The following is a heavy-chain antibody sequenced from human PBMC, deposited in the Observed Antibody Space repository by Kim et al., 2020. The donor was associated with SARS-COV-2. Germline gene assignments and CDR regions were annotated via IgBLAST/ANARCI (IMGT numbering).Heavy chain of an antibody. CDR3: ARVSNYYDSSGSDY. V-gene: IGHV4-59*01. D-gene: IGHD3-22*01. Sequence: TPSLRSRVTISVDTSKNPFSLRLSSVTAADTAVYYCARVSNYYDSSGSDYWGQGTLVTVSS. J-gene: IGHJ4*02.